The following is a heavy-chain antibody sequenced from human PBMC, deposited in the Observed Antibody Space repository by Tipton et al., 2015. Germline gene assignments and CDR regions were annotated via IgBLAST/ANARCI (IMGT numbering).Heavy chain of an antibody. Sequence: PGLVKPSETLSLTCAVSAYSISSDYYWGWIRQPPGKGLEWIANIYHSGSTYYNPSLKSRVTISVDASKNQFSLKLGSVTAADTAVYYCACQDYDLLSRDYPAIDYWCQGTLVIVSS. CDR3: ACQDYDLLSRDYPAIDY. J-gene: IGHJ4*02. D-gene: IGHD3-3*01. CDR2: IYHSGST. CDR1: AYSISSDYY. V-gene: IGHV4-38-2*01.